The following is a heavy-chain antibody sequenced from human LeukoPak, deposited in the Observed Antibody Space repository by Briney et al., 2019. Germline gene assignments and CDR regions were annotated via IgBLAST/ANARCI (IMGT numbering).Heavy chain of an antibody. CDR3: VRGLNYDLHP. CDR1: GGSISSPNW. V-gene: IGHV4-4*02. CDR2: IYYGGSV. D-gene: IGHD3-3*01. Sequence: PSETLSLACAVSGGSISSPNWWTWVRQPPGKGLEWIGEIYYGGSVNYNPSLKSRVTLSVDKSENQFSLTLTSVTAADTAVYYCVRGLNYDLHPWGQGTLVTVSS. J-gene: IGHJ5*02.